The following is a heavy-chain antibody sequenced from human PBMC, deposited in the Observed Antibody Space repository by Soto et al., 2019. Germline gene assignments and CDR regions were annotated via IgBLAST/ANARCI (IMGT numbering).Heavy chain of an antibody. CDR2: IYYSGST. D-gene: IGHD2-15*01. CDR3: ARGKRNLGYCSGGSCSEFDY. J-gene: IGHJ4*02. Sequence: QLQLQESGPGLVKPSETLSLTCTVSGGSISSSSYCWGWIRQPPGKGLEWIGSIYYSGSTYYNPSLKSRVTISLDTSKNQFSLKLSSVTAADTAVYYCARGKRNLGYCSGGSCSEFDYWGQGTLVTVSS. CDR1: GGSISSSSYC. V-gene: IGHV4-39*01.